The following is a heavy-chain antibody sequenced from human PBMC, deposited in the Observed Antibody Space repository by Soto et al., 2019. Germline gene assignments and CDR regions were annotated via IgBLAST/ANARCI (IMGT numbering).Heavy chain of an antibody. V-gene: IGHV2-5*02. Sequence: QITLKESGPTLVKPTQTLTLTCTFSGFSLSTSGVGVGWFRQPPGKALEWLALIYWDDDKRYSPSLKSRLTITKDTSKNQVVLTMTNMDPVDTATYYCALRRGYCSGGSCYSIWFAPWGQGTLVTVSS. CDR1: GFSLSTSGVG. D-gene: IGHD2-15*01. CDR2: IYWDDDK. CDR3: ALRRGYCSGGSCYSIWFAP. J-gene: IGHJ5*02.